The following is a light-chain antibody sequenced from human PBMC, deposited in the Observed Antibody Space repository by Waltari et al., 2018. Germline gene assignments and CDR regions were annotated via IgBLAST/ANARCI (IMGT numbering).Light chain of an antibody. V-gene: IGLV3-1*01. CDR2: QDS. CDR1: KLGDKY. CDR3: QAWDSSTWGV. Sequence: SYELTQPPSVSVSPGQTASITCSGDKLGDKYACWYQQKPGQSPVLVIYQDSKRPPGIPERFSGSNSGNTATLTISGTQAMDEADYYCQAWDSSTWGVFGGGTKLTVL. J-gene: IGLJ2*01.